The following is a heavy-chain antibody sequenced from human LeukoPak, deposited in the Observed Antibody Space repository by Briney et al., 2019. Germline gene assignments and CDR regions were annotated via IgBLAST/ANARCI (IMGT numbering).Heavy chain of an antibody. J-gene: IGHJ3*02. CDR2: FDPEDGET. V-gene: IGHV1-24*01. Sequence: ASVKVSCKVSGYTLTELSMHWVRQAPGKGLEWMGGFDPEDGETIYAQKFQGRVTMTEDTSTDTAYMELSSLRSEDTAVYYCATAGYDSSAFDIWGQGTMVTVSS. CDR1: GYTLTELS. CDR3: ATAGYDSSAFDI. D-gene: IGHD3-22*01.